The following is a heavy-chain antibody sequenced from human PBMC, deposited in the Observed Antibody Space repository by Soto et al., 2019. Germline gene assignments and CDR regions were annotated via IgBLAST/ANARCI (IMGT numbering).Heavy chain of an antibody. CDR2: IYQSGSA. J-gene: IGHJ3*02. CDR3: ACNYDADAFDI. CDR1: GGSISDGGHA. V-gene: IGHV4-30-2*01. D-gene: IGHD3-22*01. Sequence: QLQLRESASGLVKPSQTLSLTCAVSGGSISDGGHAWTWIRQPPGKGLEWIGYIYQSGSAYYTPSLKSRVTISMDKSKNQISLTLKSVTAADTALYYCACNYDADAFDIWGQGTMVPVSS.